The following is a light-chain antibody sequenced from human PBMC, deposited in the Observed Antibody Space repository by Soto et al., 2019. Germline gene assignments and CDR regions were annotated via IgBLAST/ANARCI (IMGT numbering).Light chain of an antibody. CDR3: QQCDTSRTWT. CDR2: GAS. CDR1: QSVGSNS. V-gene: IGKV3-20*01. Sequence: EIVLTQSPGTLSLSPGERATLSCRASQSVGSNSLAWYQQKPGQAPRLLIYGASSRASGIPDRFSGSGSGTDFTLTISRLEPEDFAVYYCQQCDTSRTWTLGQGTKV. J-gene: IGKJ1*01.